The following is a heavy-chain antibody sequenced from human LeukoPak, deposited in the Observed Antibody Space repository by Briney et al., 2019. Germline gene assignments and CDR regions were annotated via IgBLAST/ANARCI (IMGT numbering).Heavy chain of an antibody. J-gene: IGHJ4*02. Sequence: ASVKVSCKVSGYTLTELSMHWVRQAPGKGLEWMGGFDPEDGETIYAQKFLGRVTMTEDTSTDTAYMELSSLRSEDTAVYYCATVKAAAWYGARSYYFDYWGQGTLVTVSS. V-gene: IGHV1-24*01. D-gene: IGHD6-13*01. CDR1: GYTLTELS. CDR3: ATVKAAAWYGARSYYFDY. CDR2: FDPEDGET.